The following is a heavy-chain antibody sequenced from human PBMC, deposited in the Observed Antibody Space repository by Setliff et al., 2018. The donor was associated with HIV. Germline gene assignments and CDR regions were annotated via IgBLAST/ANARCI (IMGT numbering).Heavy chain of an antibody. V-gene: IGHV4-59*11. D-gene: IGHD1-26*01. Sequence: PSETLSLTCTVSGGSISSHYWSWIRQPPGKGLEWIGYINYSGSTNYNPSLKSRVTISVDTSKNQFSLKLSSVTAAATAVYYCASDIWRVVGMGYDPWGQGTLVTVSS. CDR3: ASDIWRVVGMGYDP. CDR2: INYSGST. CDR1: GGSISSHY. J-gene: IGHJ5*02.